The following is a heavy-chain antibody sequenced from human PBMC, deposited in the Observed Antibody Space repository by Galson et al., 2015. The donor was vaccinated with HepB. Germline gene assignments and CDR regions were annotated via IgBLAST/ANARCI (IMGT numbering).Heavy chain of an antibody. Sequence: SVKVSCKASGGTFSSYAISWVRQAPGQGLEWMGGIIPIFGTANYAQKFQGRVTITADESTSTAYMELSSLRSEDTAVYYCARASYYDILTGYSKSAFDIWGQGTMVTVSS. D-gene: IGHD3-9*01. CDR1: GGTFSSYA. J-gene: IGHJ3*02. V-gene: IGHV1-69*13. CDR3: ARASYYDILTGYSKSAFDI. CDR2: IIPIFGTA.